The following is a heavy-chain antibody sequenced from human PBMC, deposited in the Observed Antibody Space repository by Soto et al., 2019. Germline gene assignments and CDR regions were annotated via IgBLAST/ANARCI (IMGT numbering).Heavy chain of an antibody. V-gene: IGHV3-74*01. CDR1: GFTFSSHW. J-gene: IGHJ6*03. CDR2: INSDGSRI. CDR3: ARGASGRYYMDV. Sequence: EVQLVESGGVLVQPGGSLRLSCAASGFTFSSHWMHWVRQAPGKGLVWVSRINSDGSRINYADSVKGRLTISRDNAKHTVYLQRTGLRDKDTAVYLCARGASGRYYMDVWGKGTTVTVSS. D-gene: IGHD3-10*01.